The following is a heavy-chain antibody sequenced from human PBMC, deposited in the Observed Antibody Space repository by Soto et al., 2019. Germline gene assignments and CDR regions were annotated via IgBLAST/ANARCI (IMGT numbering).Heavy chain of an antibody. CDR1: GYTFTSYG. J-gene: IGHJ4*02. CDR3: ARVNYDFWSGYIDY. Sequence: GASVKVSCKASGYTFTSYGISWVRQAPGQGLEWMGWISAYNGNTNYAQKLQGRVTMTTDTSTSTAYMELRSLRSDDTAVYYCARVNYDFWSGYIDYSGQATLVTVSS. CDR2: ISAYNGNT. D-gene: IGHD3-3*01. V-gene: IGHV1-18*01.